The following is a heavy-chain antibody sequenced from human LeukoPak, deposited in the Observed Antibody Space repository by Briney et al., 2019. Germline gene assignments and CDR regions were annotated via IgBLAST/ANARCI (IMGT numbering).Heavy chain of an antibody. Sequence: PSETLSLTCTVSGGSISSYYWSWIRQPAGEGLEWIGRIYTSGSTNYNPPLKSRVTMSVDTSKNQFSLKLSSVTAADTAVYYCARSSGYSYGYYLDYWGQGTLVTVSS. J-gene: IGHJ4*02. CDR3: ARSSGYSYGYYLDY. CDR1: GGSISSYY. CDR2: IYTSGST. V-gene: IGHV4-4*07. D-gene: IGHD5-18*01.